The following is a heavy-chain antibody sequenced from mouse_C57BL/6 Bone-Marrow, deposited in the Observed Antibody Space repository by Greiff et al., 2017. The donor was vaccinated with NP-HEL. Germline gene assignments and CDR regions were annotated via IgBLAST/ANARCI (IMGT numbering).Heavy chain of an antibody. V-gene: IGHV5-6*01. CDR2: ISSGGSYT. D-gene: IGHD1-1*01. CDR1: GFTFSSYG. CDR3: AILLPSMDY. J-gene: IGHJ4*01. Sequence: VHVKQSGGDLVKPGGSLKLSCAASGFTFSSYGMSWVRQTPDKRLEWVATISSGGSYTYYPDSVKGRFTISRDNAKNTLYLQMSSLKSEDTAMYYCAILLPSMDYWGQGTSVTVSS.